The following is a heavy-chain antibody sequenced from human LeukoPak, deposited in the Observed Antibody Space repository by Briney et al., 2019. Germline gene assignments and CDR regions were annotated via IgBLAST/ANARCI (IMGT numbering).Heavy chain of an antibody. V-gene: IGHV4-34*01. Sequence: SETLSLTCAVYGGSFSGYYWSWIRQPPGKGLEWIGEINHSGSTNYNPSLKSRVTISVDTSKNQFSLKLSSVTAADTAVYYCARTFVDISAKIGFYYYYFNGVWGKGTTVTVSS. CDR1: GGSFSGYY. CDR2: INHSGST. CDR3: ARTFVDISAKIGFYYYYFNGV. J-gene: IGHJ6*03. D-gene: IGHD5-12*01.